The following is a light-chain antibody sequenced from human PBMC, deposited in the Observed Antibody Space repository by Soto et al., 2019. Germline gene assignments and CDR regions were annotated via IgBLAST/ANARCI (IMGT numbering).Light chain of an antibody. CDR1: QTITNY. J-gene: IGKJ1*01. CDR3: QQSYSSPWT. CDR2: AAS. V-gene: IGKV1-39*01. Sequence: DIQMTQSPSSLSASVGDRVTITCRASQTITNYLNWYQQKPGKAPKLLIYAASTLLSGVPSRFSVGGSGTDFTLTIDSLQPEDFATYYCQQSYSSPWTFGQGTKVEIK.